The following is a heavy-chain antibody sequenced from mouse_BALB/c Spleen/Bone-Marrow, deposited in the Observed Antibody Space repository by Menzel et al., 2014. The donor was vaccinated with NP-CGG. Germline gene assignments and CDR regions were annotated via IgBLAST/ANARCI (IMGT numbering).Heavy chain of an antibody. CDR1: GFTFSSYG. CDR2: INNNGGST. V-gene: IGHV5-6-3*01. CDR3: ARVYGWYFDV. Sequence: EVKLQESGGGLVQPGGSLKLSCLASGFTFSSYGMSWVRQTPDKRLELVATINNNGGSTYYPDSVKGQFTISRDNAKNTLYLQMSSLKSEDTAMYYCARVYGWYFDVWGAGTTVTVSP. J-gene: IGHJ1*01. D-gene: IGHD1-1*01.